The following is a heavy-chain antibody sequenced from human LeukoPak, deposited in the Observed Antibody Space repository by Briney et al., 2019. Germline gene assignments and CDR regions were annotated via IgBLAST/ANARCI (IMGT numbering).Heavy chain of an antibody. D-gene: IGHD2-2*03. Sequence: SSETLSLTCTVSGGSISYFYWSWIRQPAGKGLEWIGRIYTSGSTNYNPSLKSRVTMSVDTSKNQFSLKLSSVTAADTAVYYCARVPPGYCSSTSCYGGGYYYYYMDVWGKGTTVTVSS. CDR3: ARVPPGYCSSTSCYGGGYYYYYMDV. CDR2: IYTSGST. V-gene: IGHV4-4*07. CDR1: GGSISYFY. J-gene: IGHJ6*03.